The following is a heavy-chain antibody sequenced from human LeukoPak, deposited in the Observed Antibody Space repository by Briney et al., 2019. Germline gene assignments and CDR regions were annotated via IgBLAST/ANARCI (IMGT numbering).Heavy chain of an antibody. V-gene: IGHV3-73*01. D-gene: IGHD3-22*01. CDR3: TRQFDSSGYYPDY. Sequence: GGSLRLSCAASGIXFSGSAIHWVRQASGKGQEWVGRIRSKANNYATAYAASLKGRFSISRDDSLNTAYLQMNSLETEDTAVYYCTRQFDSSGYYPDYWGQGTLVTVSS. CDR1: GIXFSGSA. J-gene: IGHJ4*02. CDR2: IRSKANNYAT.